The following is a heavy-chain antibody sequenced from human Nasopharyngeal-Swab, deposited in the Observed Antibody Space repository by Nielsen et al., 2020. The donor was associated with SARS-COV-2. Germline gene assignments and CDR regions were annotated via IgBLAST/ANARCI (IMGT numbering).Heavy chain of an antibody. Sequence: GGSLRLSCAASGFTFENYAMHWVRQPPGKGLEWVSGITWNSGNKGYAESVQGRFTTSRDNAKNSLYLQMNSLRHEDTAVYYCARDTPAMFAYWGQGTLVTVSS. CDR3: ARDTPAMFAY. V-gene: IGHV3-9*01. CDR1: GFTFENYA. CDR2: ITWNSGNK. J-gene: IGHJ4*02.